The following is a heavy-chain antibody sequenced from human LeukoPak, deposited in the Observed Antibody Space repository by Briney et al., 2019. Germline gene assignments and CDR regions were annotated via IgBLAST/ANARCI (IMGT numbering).Heavy chain of an antibody. CDR2: IHYSGRT. Sequence: SETLSLTCSVSGGSISRHFWSWIRQPPGKGLEWIAFIHYSGRTKYNPSLQSRVTISIDTSENNFSLKLTSVTAADAAVYYCARLLDNDSSGDPDTFDMWGQGTVVTVSS. CDR1: GGSISRHF. J-gene: IGHJ3*02. D-gene: IGHD3-22*01. V-gene: IGHV4-59*11. CDR3: ARLLDNDSSGDPDTFDM.